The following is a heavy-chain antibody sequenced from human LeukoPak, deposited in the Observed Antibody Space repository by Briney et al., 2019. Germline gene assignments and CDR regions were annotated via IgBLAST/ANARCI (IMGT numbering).Heavy chain of an antibody. CDR2: IYYSGST. J-gene: IGHJ5*02. CDR3: ARDRFRYGWSGKNWFDP. CDR1: GGSISSYY. V-gene: IGHV4-59*12. Sequence: PSETLSLTCTVSGGSISSYYWSWIRQPPGKGLEWIGYIYYSGSTNYNPTLKSRVTISVDTSKNQFSLKLSSVTAADTAVYYCARDRFRYGWSGKNWFDPWGQGTLVTVSS. D-gene: IGHD3-3*01.